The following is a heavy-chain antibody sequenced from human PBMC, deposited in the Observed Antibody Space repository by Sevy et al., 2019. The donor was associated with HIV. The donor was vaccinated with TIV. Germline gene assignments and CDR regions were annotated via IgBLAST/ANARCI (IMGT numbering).Heavy chain of an antibody. CDR3: AKASSLHFWSGYYYMDV. CDR1: GFTLSSYG. J-gene: IGHJ6*03. Sequence: GGSLRLSCPASGFTLSSYGMHWVRQAPGKGLEWVAVISYDGSNKYYADSVKGRFTISRDNSKNTLYLQMNSLRAEDTAVYYCAKASSLHFWSGYYYMDVWGKGTTVTVSS. V-gene: IGHV3-30*18. D-gene: IGHD3-3*02. CDR2: ISYDGSNK.